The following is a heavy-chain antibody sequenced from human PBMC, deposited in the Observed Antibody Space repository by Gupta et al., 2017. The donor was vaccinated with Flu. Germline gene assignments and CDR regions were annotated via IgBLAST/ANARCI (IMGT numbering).Heavy chain of an antibody. CDR2: VYHDGSA. J-gene: IGHJ4*02. Sequence: QLQLQESGPGLVKPSETLSLTCTVSGGSISSLSYYWGWVRQSPGKGLEWIGAVYHDGSAYYNPPLKSRVTVSVDTSKNQFSLRLESMTAADTALYYCATHLDYSNPFDTWGPGALITVSS. CDR3: ATHLDYSNPFDT. D-gene: IGHD4-4*01. CDR1: GGSISSLSYY. V-gene: IGHV4-39*01.